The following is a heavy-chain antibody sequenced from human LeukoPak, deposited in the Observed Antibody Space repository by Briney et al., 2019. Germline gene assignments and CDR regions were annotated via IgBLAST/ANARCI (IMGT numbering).Heavy chain of an antibody. CDR1: GGSISSGGYY. J-gene: IGHJ3*02. CDR3: ARSPGYCSSTSCYVGAFDI. CDR2: IYYSGST. V-gene: IGHV4-31*03. Sequence: SETLSLTCTVSGGSISSGGYYWSWIRQHPGKGLEWIGYIYYSGSTYYNPSLKSRVTISVDTSKNQFSLKLSSVTAADTAVYYCARSPGYCSSTSCYVGAFDIWGQGTMVTVSS. D-gene: IGHD2-2*01.